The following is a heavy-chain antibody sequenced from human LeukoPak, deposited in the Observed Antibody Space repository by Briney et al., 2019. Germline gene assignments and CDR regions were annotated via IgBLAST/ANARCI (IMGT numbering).Heavy chain of an antibody. CDR2: MNPNSGNT. Sequence: ASVKVSCKASGYTFTSYDINWVRQATGQGLEWMGWMNPNSGNTGYAQKFQGRVTMTRNTSISTAYMELSSLRSEDTAVYYCARTYCSSTSCSGLFDYWGQGTLVTVSS. J-gene: IGHJ4*02. V-gene: IGHV1-8*01. CDR3: ARTYCSSTSCSGLFDY. D-gene: IGHD2-2*01. CDR1: GYTFTSYD.